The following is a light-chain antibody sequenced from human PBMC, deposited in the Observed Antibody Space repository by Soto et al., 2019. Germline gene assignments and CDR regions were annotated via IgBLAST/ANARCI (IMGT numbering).Light chain of an antibody. CDR3: QQYNNWSFT. CDR1: QSVSSN. J-gene: IGKJ3*01. V-gene: IGKV3-15*01. CDR2: GAS. Sequence: VMAQSPATLSVSPGERATLSCRASQSVSSNVAWYQQKPGQAPRLLIYGASTRATGIPARFGGSGSGTEFTLTISSLQSEDFAVYYCQQYNNWSFTFGPGTKVDIK.